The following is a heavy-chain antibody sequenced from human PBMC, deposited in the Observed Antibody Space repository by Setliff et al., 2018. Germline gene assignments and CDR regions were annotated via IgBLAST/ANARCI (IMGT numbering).Heavy chain of an antibody. V-gene: IGHV1-2*02. J-gene: IGHJ6*03. CDR3: ARGTDYHGSGSYWAKDV. D-gene: IGHD3-10*01. CDR2: INPRTGVT. Sequence: AASVKVSCKASGYTFTGHYIHWVRQAPGQGLVWMGWINPRTGVTNSAQKFQGRVTMTRDTSITTVYMDLSRLKSDDTAVYYCARGTDYHGSGSYWAKDVWGKGTTVTVS. CDR1: GYTFTGHY.